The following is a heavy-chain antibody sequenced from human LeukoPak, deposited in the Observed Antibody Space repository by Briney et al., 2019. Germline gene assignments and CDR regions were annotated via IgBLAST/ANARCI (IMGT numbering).Heavy chain of an antibody. CDR1: GFTFSHYG. CDR3: EVYGDYAFDY. V-gene: IGHV3-30*02. Sequence: GGSLRLSCAGSGFTFSHYGMHWVRQAPGKGLEWVAGIQYDGSKTYYGDSVKGRFSISRDNSRNTLYLQMSSLRAEDTAVYYCEVYGDYAFDYWGQGTLVTVSS. J-gene: IGHJ4*02. D-gene: IGHD4-17*01. CDR2: IQYDGSKT.